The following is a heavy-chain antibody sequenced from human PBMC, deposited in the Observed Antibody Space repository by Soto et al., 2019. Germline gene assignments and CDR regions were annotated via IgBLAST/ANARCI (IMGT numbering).Heavy chain of an antibody. D-gene: IGHD5-12*01. V-gene: IGHV3-9*01. CDR2: ISWNSGSI. CDR1: GFTFDDYA. CDR3: ANWHSGYANY. Sequence: EVQLVESGGGLVQPGRSLRLSCAASGFTFDDYAMHWVRQAPGKGLEWVSGISWNSGSIGYADSVKGRFTISRDNAKNSLYLQMNSLRAEDTALYYCANWHSGYANYWGQGTLVTVSS. J-gene: IGHJ4*02.